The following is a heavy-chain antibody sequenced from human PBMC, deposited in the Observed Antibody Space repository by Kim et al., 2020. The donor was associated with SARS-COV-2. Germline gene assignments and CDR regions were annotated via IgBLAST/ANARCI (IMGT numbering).Heavy chain of an antibody. D-gene: IGHD2-2*01. CDR1: GFTFSSYG. J-gene: IGHJ3*02. CDR2: ISYDGSNK. CDR3: AKDGQLASCYPDI. V-gene: IGHV3-30*18. Sequence: GGSLRLSCAASGFTFSSYGMHWVRQAPGKGLEWVAVISYDGSNKYYADSVKGRFTISRDNSKNTLYLQMNSLRAEDTAVYYCAKDGQLASCYPDIWGQGTMVTVSS.